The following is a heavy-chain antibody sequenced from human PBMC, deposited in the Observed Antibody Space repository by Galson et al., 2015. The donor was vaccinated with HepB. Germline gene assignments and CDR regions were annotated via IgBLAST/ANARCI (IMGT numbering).Heavy chain of an antibody. J-gene: IGHJ2*01. V-gene: IGHV1-3*01. D-gene: IGHD3-3*01. Sequence: SVKVSCKASGYTFTSYAMHWVRQAPGQRLEWMGWINAGNGNTKYSQKFQGRVTITRDTSASTAYMELSSLRSEDTAVYYCARQSTIFDWYFDLWGRGTLVTVSS. CDR1: GYTFTSYA. CDR3: ARQSTIFDWYFDL. CDR2: INAGNGNT.